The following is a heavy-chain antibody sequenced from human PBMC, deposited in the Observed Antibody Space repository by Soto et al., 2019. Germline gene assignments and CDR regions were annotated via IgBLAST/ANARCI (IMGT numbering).Heavy chain of an antibody. CDR1: GGTFSSYA. CDR3: VSAVVVVAATPYYYYYGMDV. CDR2: IIPIFGTA. D-gene: IGHD2-15*01. V-gene: IGHV1-69*01. J-gene: IGHJ6*02. Sequence: QVQLVQSGAEVKQPGSSVKVSCKASGGTFSSYAISWVRQAPGQGLEWMGGIIPIFGTANYAQKFQGRVTITADESTSTAYMGLSSLRSEDTAVYYCVSAVVVVAATPYYYYYGMDVWGQGTTVTVSS.